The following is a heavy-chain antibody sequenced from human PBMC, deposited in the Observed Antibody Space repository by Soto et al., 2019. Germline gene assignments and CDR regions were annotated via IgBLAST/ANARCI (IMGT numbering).Heavy chain of an antibody. D-gene: IGHD3-16*02. V-gene: IGHV4-39*01. Sequence: QLQLQESGPGLVKPSETLSLTCTVSGGSISSSSYYWGWIRQPPGKGLEWIGSIYYSGSTYYNPSRKGRVTISVDTSKNQFSLKLSSVTAADTAVYYYARLTEYDYIWGSYQGIVYFDYWGQGTLVTVSS. J-gene: IGHJ4*02. CDR1: GGSISSSSYY. CDR2: IYYSGST. CDR3: ARLTEYDYIWGSYQGIVYFDY.